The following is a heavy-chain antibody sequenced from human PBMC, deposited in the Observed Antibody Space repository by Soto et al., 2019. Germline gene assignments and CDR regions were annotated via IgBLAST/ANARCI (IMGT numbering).Heavy chain of an antibody. D-gene: IGHD5-18*01. V-gene: IGHV4-31*03. J-gene: IGHJ6*02. CDR1: GGSISRGGNS. CDR3: ASPSSGDTSGMDV. CDR2: SNNSGST. Sequence: QVQLQESGPGLVKPSQTLSLTCNVSGGSISRGGNSWGWIRQHPGQGLEWIGDSNNSGSTYYHTSLHSRVTITLATSKHQFSLKPSSVTAENTAVYYCASPSSGDTSGMDVWGEVNTVTVSS.